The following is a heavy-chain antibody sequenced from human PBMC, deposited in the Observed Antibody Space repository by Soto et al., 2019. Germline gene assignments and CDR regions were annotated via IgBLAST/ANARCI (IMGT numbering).Heavy chain of an antibody. J-gene: IGHJ4*02. D-gene: IGHD3-22*01. V-gene: IGHV2-70*01. CDR3: ARNTYYYESSGSQAGWHDY. CDR2: IDWDDDT. CDR1: GFSLSTSGIC. Sequence: GSRPTLVNPTQTLTLTCTFSGFSLSTSGICVSWLRQPPGKALEWLALIDWDDDTYYSTSLKTRLTISKDTSKNQVVLTMTNVDPVDTATYYCARNTYYYESSGSQAGWHDYWGQGNLVTVS.